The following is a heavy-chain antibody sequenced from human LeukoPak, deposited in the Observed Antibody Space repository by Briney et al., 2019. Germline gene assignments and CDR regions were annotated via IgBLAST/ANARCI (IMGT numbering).Heavy chain of an antibody. CDR2: INHRGST. CDR3: ARPGGRSGLAEYFQH. J-gene: IGHJ1*01. CDR1: AGSFSTYY. Sequence: SETLSLTCAVYAGSFSTYYWSWIRHPPGKGLEWVGEINHRGSTNYNPSLKSRVTISIDTSKNQFSLKLTSVTAADTAVYYCARPGGRSGLAEYFQHWGQGTLVTVSS. V-gene: IGHV4-34*01. D-gene: IGHD6-19*01.